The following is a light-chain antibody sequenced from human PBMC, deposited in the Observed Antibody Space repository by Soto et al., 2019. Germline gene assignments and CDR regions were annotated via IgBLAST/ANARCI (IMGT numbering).Light chain of an antibody. J-gene: IGKJ2*01. CDR2: AAS. V-gene: IGKV1-39*01. CDR3: QQSSTTLYT. Sequence: DIQMTQSPSSLSASVGDRVTITCRASQSISINLSWYQQKPGKAPQLLLYAASSLQSGVPSRFSGGGSGTDFTLTISSLQPEDFAFYYCQQSSTTLYTFGQGTNLEIK. CDR1: QSISIN.